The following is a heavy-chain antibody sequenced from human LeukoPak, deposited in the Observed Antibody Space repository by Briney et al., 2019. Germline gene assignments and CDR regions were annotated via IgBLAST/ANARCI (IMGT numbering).Heavy chain of an antibody. D-gene: IGHD3-10*01. CDR1: GGSISSGTYY. V-gene: IGHV4-61*10. CDR2: IYASGST. CDR3: ARDFPRSGRDAFDI. Sequence: SETLSLTCTVSGGSISSGTYYWSWIRQPAGKGLEWIGHIYASGSTNYNPSLKSRVTISVDTSKNQISLKLSSVTAADTAVYYCARDFPRSGRDAFDIWGQGTMVTVSS. J-gene: IGHJ3*02.